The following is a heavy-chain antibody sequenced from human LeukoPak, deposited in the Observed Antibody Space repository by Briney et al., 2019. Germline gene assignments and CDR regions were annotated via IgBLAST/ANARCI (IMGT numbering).Heavy chain of an antibody. CDR3: ARGRSSWHY. CDR2: IYDSGST. J-gene: IGHJ4*02. CDR1: GGSISSGGYY. V-gene: IGHV4-31*03. D-gene: IGHD6-13*01. Sequence: SETLSLTCTVSGGSISSGGYYWSWIRQHSGRGLEWIGYIYDSGSTYYNPSLKSRVTISVDTSKNHFSLKLSSVTAADTAVYYCARGRSSWHYWGQGTLVTVSS.